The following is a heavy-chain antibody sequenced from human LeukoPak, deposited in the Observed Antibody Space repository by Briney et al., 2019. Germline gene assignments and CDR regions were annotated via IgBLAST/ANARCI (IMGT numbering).Heavy chain of an antibody. Sequence: PGRALRLSCAASGFALSNYEMNWVRPAPGKGLEWLSYISSSGHSIHYADSVKGRFTISRDNAKNSLYLQLNSLRAEDTAVYYCARVSRGGYETGDLDYWGQGTLVTVSS. CDR1: GFALSNYE. CDR3: ARVSRGGYETGDLDY. J-gene: IGHJ4*02. CDR2: ISSSGHSI. V-gene: IGHV3-48*03. D-gene: IGHD5-12*01.